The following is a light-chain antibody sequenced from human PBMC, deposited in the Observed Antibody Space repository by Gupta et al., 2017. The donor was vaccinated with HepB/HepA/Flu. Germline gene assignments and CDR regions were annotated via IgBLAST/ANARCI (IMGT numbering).Light chain of an antibody. V-gene: IGKV1-27*01. CDR2: TAS. CDR3: QQDDSAPLT. CDR1: QVISNY. Sequence: DIQLTHSPSCLSASVGDRVTSTCRASQVISNYLAWYQQKPGKAPSLLIHTASTRQSGVPSRFSGSGSGTDFTLTISSLQPEDVADYYCQQDDSAPLTFGRGTKVEIK. J-gene: IGKJ4*01.